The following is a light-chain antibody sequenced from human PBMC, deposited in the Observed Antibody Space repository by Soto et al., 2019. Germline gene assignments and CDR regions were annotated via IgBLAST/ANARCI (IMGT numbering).Light chain of an antibody. Sequence: EIVLKQTPHTLSLSHGERASLSCRASQSVGSDYVAWYQHRPGQAPRLLFSGIFRRATGIPDRFSGSGSGTDFTLTINRLEPEDFAVYYCQQFGSSPRTFGQGTKVDI. CDR2: GIF. CDR3: QQFGSSPRT. CDR1: QSVGSDY. J-gene: IGKJ1*01. V-gene: IGKV3-20*01.